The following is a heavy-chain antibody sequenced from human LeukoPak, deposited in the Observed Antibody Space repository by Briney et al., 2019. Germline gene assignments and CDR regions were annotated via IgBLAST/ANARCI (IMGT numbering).Heavy chain of an antibody. V-gene: IGHV3-30*02. J-gene: IGHJ4*02. CDR2: IRYDGSNK. Sequence: PGGSLRLSCAASGFTFSSYGMHWVPQAPGKGLEGVAFIRYDGSNKYYADSVKGRFTISRDNSKNTLYLQMNSLRAEDTAVYYCAKDYGSSWKDDYWGQGTLVTVSS. CDR3: AKDYGSSWKDDY. CDR1: GFTFSSYG. D-gene: IGHD6-13*01.